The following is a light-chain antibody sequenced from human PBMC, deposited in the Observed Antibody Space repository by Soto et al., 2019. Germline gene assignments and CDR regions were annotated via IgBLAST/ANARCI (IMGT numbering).Light chain of an antibody. J-gene: IGLJ1*01. CDR1: SSDVGGYNY. V-gene: IGLV2-14*01. CDR3: SSYGSTSTRYV. Sequence: QSALTQPASVSGSPGQSITISCTGTSSDVGGYNYVSWHQQHPGKAPKLMIYEVSNRPSGVSNRFSGSKSGNTASLTISGLQAEDEADYFCSSYGSTSTRYVFGTGTKLTV. CDR2: EVS.